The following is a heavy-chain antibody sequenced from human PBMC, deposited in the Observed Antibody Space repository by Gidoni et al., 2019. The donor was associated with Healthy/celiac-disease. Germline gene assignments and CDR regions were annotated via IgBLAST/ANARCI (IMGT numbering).Heavy chain of an antibody. D-gene: IGHD2-2*01. CDR1: GGSISSGGYY. V-gene: IGHV4-31*03. Sequence: QVQLQESGPGLVKPSQTLSLTCTVSGGSISSGGYYWSWIRQHPGKGLEWIGYIYYSGSTYYNPSLKSRVTISVDTSKNQFSLKLSSVTAADTAVYYCARGIVVVPAAPAWHPNWFDPWGQGTLVTVSS. CDR3: ARGIVVVPAAPAWHPNWFDP. J-gene: IGHJ5*02. CDR2: IYYSGST.